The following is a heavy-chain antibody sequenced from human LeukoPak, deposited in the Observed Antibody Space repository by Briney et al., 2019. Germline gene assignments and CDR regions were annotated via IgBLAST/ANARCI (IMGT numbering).Heavy chain of an antibody. V-gene: IGHV4-4*09. Sequence: SETLSLTCTVSGGSISSYYWNWIRQPPGKGLEWIGYIYTSGSTNYNPSLKSRVTISLDTSKNQFSLKLSSVTAADSAVYYCARRRPEAFDIWGQGTMVTVSS. CDR3: ARRRPEAFDI. J-gene: IGHJ3*02. CDR1: GGSISSYY. CDR2: IYTSGST.